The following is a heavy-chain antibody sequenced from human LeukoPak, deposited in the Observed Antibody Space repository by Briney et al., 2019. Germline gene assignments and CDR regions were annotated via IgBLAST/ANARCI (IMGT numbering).Heavy chain of an antibody. V-gene: IGHV1-69*04. CDR3: ARVKGITMVRRVTYGMDV. CDR2: IIPILGKT. Sequence: SVKLSCKASGGTFSSYAISWVRQAPGQGLEWVGRIIPILGKTNYAQSLQGRVTITTDKSTSTDYMELSSLRSEDTAVYYCARVKGITMVRRVTYGMDVWGQGTTVTVSS. D-gene: IGHD3-10*01. J-gene: IGHJ6*02. CDR1: GGTFSSYA.